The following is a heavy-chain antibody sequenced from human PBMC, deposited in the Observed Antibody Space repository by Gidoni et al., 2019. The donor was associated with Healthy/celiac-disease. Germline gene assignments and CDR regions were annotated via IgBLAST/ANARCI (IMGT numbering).Heavy chain of an antibody. CDR2: ISSSSSYI. CDR1: GFTFSSYS. D-gene: IGHD3-22*01. CDR3: ARDQGDYYDDAFDI. V-gene: IGHV3-21*01. Sequence: EVQLVESGGGLVKPGGSLRLSCAASGFTFSSYSMNWVRQAPGKGLEWVSSISSSSSYIYYADSVKGRFTISRDNAKNSLYLQMNSLRAEDTAVYYCARDQGDYYDDAFDIWGQGTMVTVSS. J-gene: IGHJ3*02.